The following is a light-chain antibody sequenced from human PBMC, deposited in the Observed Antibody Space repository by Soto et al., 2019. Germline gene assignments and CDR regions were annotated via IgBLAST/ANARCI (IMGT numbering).Light chain of an antibody. J-gene: IGLJ1*01. Sequence: QSALTQPASVSGSPGQSITISCTGTSSDVGGYNYGSWYQQHPGKAPKLMIYDVSNRPSGVSNRFSGSKSGNTASLTISGLQAEDEPDYYCSSYTSSSTPFVFGSGTKLTVL. CDR2: DVS. CDR3: SSYTSSSTPFV. CDR1: SSDVGGYNY. V-gene: IGLV2-14*01.